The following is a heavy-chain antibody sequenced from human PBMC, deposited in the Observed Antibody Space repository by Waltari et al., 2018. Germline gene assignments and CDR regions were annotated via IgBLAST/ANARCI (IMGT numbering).Heavy chain of an antibody. V-gene: IGHV1-24*01. CDR1: GYTLTELS. D-gene: IGHD3-16*02. J-gene: IGHJ4*02. CDR3: AAYSYDYIWGSYRQDY. CDR2: FDPEDGET. Sequence: QVPLVQSGAEVKKPGASVKVSCTVSGYTLTELSMHWVRQAPGKGLEWMGGFDPEDGETIYAQKVQGRVTMTEDTSTDTAYMELSSLRSEDTAVYYCAAYSYDYIWGSYRQDYWGQGTLVTVSS.